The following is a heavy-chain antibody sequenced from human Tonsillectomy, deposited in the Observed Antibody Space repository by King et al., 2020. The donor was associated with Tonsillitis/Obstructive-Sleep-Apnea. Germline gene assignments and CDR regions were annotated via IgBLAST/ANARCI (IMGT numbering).Heavy chain of an antibody. V-gene: IGHV3-64D*06. D-gene: IGHD2-21*01. CDR3: VKDSEASSQKHLAS. J-gene: IGHJ1*01. CDR2: INKNGDNT. Sequence: VQLVESGGCLGQPWGSLRLSCSASGCTFVSYVMHCVRQAPGKGLYDVSGINKNGDNTYYPDTVKGKFTISRDNSKNKLYIQMSYLRVEDTAVDYCVKDSEASSQKHLASWGQGTLVTVSS. CDR1: GCTFVSYV.